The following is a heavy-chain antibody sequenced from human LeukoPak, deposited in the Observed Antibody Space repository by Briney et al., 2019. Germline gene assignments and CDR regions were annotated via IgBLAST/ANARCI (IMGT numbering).Heavy chain of an antibody. D-gene: IGHD1-14*01. CDR1: GKTLSDLS. V-gene: IGHV1-24*01. J-gene: IGHJ4*02. Sequence: ASVKVSCKVSGKTLSDLSIHWLRQPPGKGLEWLGGSDPEDGERIYAQMFQGRVTMTEDTSIDTAYMELSSLRSEDTAVYYRARDPPPSHYHEQGYDYWGQGTLVTVSS. CDR2: SDPEDGER. CDR3: ARDPPPSHYHEQGYDY.